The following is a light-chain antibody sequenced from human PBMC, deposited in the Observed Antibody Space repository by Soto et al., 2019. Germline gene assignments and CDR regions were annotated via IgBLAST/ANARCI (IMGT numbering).Light chain of an antibody. CDR3: CSYAASYPRV. J-gene: IGLJ1*01. V-gene: IGLV2-11*01. CDR1: SSDVGGYNY. CDR2: DVG. Sequence: LTQPRSVSGSPGQSVTISCTGTSSDVGGYNYVSWYQQHPGKAPKLMIYDVGKRPSGVPDRFSGSKSDNTASLTISGLQAEDEADYYCCSYAASYPRVFGTGTRVTAL.